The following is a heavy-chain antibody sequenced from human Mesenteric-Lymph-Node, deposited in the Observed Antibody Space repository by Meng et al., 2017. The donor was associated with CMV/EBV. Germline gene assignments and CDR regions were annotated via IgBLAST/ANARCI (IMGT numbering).Heavy chain of an antibody. V-gene: IGHV3-49*02. CDR1: GFTFGNYW. Sequence: GESLKISCPVSGFTFGNYWMTWVRQAPGKGLEWVGFIRSKAYGGTTEYAASVKGRFTISRDDSKSIAYLQMNSLKTEDTAVYYCTRDRGDIVVVPAAPIYGMDVWGQGTTVTVSS. CDR3: TRDRGDIVVVPAAPIYGMDV. J-gene: IGHJ6*02. CDR2: IRSKAYGGTT. D-gene: IGHD2-2*01.